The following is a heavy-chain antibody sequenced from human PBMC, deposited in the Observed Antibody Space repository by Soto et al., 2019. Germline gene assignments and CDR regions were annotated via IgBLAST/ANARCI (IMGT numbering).Heavy chain of an antibody. J-gene: IGHJ4*02. V-gene: IGHV3-23*01. CDR2: ISGSGGST. CDR3: AKRFAISTWMPDRNSFDY. Sequence: EVQLLESGGGLVQPGGSLRLSCAASGFTFSSYVMSWVRQAPGKGLEWVSVISGSGGSTYYADSVKGRFTIYRDNSTNTLDLQTNSLRAEYTAVYYCAKRFAISTWMPDRNSFDYWGQGTLVTVSS. D-gene: IGHD5-12*01. CDR1: GFTFSSYV.